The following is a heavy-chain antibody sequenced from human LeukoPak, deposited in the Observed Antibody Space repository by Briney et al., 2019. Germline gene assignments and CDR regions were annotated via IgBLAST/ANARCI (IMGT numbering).Heavy chain of an antibody. J-gene: IGHJ3*02. CDR1: GGSISYY. Sequence: SETLSLTCSVSGGSISYYWVWIRQPPGKGLEWIGSIYYTGSTYYSPSLKIRVTISLDTSRNQFSLKLNSVTAADTAVYYCAKSNGYGLIDIWGQGTMVTVSS. D-gene: IGHD3-10*01. CDR2: IYYTGST. V-gene: IGHV4-39*07. CDR3: AKSNGYGLIDI.